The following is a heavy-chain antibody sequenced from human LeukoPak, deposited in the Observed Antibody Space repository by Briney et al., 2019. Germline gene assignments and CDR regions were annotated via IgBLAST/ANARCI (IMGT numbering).Heavy chain of an antibody. Sequence: ASVEVSCKASGGTFSSYAISWVRQAPGQGLEWMGGIIPIFGTANYAQKFQGRVTITTDESTSTAYMELSSLRSEDTAVYYCARGTPKWEPPGYWGQGTLVTVSS. CDR3: ARGTPKWEPPGY. CDR1: GGTFSSYA. J-gene: IGHJ4*02. V-gene: IGHV1-69*05. D-gene: IGHD1-26*01. CDR2: IIPIFGTA.